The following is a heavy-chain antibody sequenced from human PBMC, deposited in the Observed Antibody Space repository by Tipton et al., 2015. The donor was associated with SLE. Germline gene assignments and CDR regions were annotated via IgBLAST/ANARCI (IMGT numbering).Heavy chain of an antibody. J-gene: IGHJ4*02. CDR2: ISHTGST. CDR1: GGSMSSYY. D-gene: IGHD6-13*01. Sequence: TLSLTCTVSGGSMSSYYWSWIRQPPGKGLEWIGEISHTGSTNFNPSLKSRVAISADTSKRQFSLKLSSVTAADTAVYYCATRGSSSWYFFDYWGQGTLVTVSS. CDR3: ATRGSSSWYFFDY. V-gene: IGHV4-59*12.